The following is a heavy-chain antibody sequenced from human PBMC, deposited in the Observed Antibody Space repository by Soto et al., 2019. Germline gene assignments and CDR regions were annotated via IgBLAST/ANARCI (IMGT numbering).Heavy chain of an antibody. Sequence: SETLSLTCTVCGGSISSYYWSWIRQPPGKGLEWIGYIYYSGSTNYNPSLKSRVTISVDTSKNQFSLKLSSVTAADTAVYYCARGQAARPFYYYYYGMDVWGQGTTVTVSS. CDR3: ARGQAARPFYYYYYGMDV. CDR1: GGSISSYY. J-gene: IGHJ6*02. V-gene: IGHV4-59*01. CDR2: IYYSGST. D-gene: IGHD6-6*01.